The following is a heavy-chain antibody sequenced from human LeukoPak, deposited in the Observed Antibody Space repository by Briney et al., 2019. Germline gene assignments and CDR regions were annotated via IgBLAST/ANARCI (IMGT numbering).Heavy chain of an antibody. CDR2: ISSSGSTI. CDR3: AARSSYSSGWNFDY. Sequence: GGSLRLSCAASGFTFSDYYMSWIRQAPGKGLEWVSYISSSGSTIYYADSVKGRFTISRDNAKNSLYLQMNSLRAEDTAVYYCAARSSYSSGWNFDYWGQGTLVTVSS. V-gene: IGHV3-11*01. D-gene: IGHD6-19*01. J-gene: IGHJ4*02. CDR1: GFTFSDYY.